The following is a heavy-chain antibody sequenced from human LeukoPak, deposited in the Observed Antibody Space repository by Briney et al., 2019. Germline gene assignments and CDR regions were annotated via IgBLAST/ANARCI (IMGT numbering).Heavy chain of an antibody. CDR2: IFSSGNT. J-gene: IGHJ3*02. CDR3: ARTGEYSGSGPSWAFDI. V-gene: IGHV4-4*09. Sequence: SQSLSPTCSLSGGSITNYYWSWVRQPPGKGLEWIAWIFSSGNTNYNRSLKTRVTISLGPSNNQFSLRLTTVTTTATAVYYCARTGEYSGSGPSWAFDIWGEGTMVTVSS. D-gene: IGHD3-10*01. CDR1: GGSITNYY.